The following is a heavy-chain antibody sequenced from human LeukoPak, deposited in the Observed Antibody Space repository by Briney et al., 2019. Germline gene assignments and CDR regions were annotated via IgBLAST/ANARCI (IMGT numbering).Heavy chain of an antibody. D-gene: IGHD2-15*01. CDR2: IYYSGTT. CDR3: ARSVNIVVEYYFDY. Sequence: TSETLSLTCTVSGGSISTSNYYWGWVRQPPGKGLEWIGNIYYSGTTYYNPSLKSRVTISVDTSRNQFSLKLNSVTAADTAVYYCARSVNIVVEYYFDYWGQGTLVTVSS. CDR1: GGSISTSNYY. V-gene: IGHV4-39*01. J-gene: IGHJ4*02.